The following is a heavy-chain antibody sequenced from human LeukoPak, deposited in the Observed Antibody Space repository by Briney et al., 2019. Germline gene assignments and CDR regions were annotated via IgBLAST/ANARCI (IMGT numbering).Heavy chain of an antibody. CDR2: IYTSGST. CDR3: ARDSEGYSYGSAALFSFDI. J-gene: IGHJ3*02. Sequence: SETLSLTCTVSGGTISSYYWSWIRQPAGKGLEWIGRIYTSGSTNYNPSLKSRVTMSVDTSKNQFSLKLSSVTAADTALYYCARDSEGYSYGSAALFSFDIWGQGTMVTVSS. V-gene: IGHV4-4*07. CDR1: GGTISSYY. D-gene: IGHD5-18*01.